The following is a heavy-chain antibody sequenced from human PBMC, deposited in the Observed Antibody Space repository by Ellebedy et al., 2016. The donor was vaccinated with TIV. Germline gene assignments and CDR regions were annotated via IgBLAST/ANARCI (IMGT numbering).Heavy chain of an antibody. V-gene: IGHV3-7*03. CDR3: ARDTRYDLVDY. Sequence: GGSLRLSCAASGFTFSSYWMAWVRQAPGKGLEWVANIRNDGGERFYVDSVKGRFTTTRDNAKNLLFLQMNSLRAEDTAVYYCARDTRYDLVDYWGQGTLVTVSS. D-gene: IGHD5-12*01. CDR2: IRNDGGER. CDR1: GFTFSSYW. J-gene: IGHJ4*02.